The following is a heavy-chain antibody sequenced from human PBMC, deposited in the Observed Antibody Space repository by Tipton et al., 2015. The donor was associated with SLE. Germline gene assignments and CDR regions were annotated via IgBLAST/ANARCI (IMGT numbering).Heavy chain of an antibody. CDR1: GGSISSGGYY. CDR2: IYYSGST. Sequence: TLSLTCTVSGGSISSGGYYWSWIRQHPGKGLEWIGYIYYSGSTYYNPSLKSRVTISVDTSKNQFSLKLSSVTAADTAVYYCASTPPGNFRSTSRSPRSSSHYWDQGPLLAVSS. D-gene: IGHD2-2*01. J-gene: IGHJ4*02. CDR3: ASTPPGNFRSTSRSPRSSSHY. V-gene: IGHV4-31*03.